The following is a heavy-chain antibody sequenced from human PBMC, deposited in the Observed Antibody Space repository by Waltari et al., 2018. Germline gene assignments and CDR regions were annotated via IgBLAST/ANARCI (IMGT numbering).Heavy chain of an antibody. CDR3: VRRAAARPAYYYYYGMDV. CDR2: INHSGST. CDR1: GGSFSGYY. Sequence: QVQLQQWGAGLLKPSETLSLTCAVYGGSFSGYYWSWIRQPPGKGLEWIGEINHSGSTNYNPSLKSRVTISVDTSKNQFSLKLSSVTAADTAVYYCVRRAAARPAYYYYYGMDVWGQGTTVTVSS. V-gene: IGHV4-34*01. D-gene: IGHD6-13*01. J-gene: IGHJ6*02.